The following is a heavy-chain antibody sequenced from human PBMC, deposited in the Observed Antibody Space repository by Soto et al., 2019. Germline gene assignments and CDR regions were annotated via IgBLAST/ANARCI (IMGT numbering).Heavy chain of an antibody. J-gene: IGHJ5*02. Sequence: PGGSLRLSCAASGFTFSSYRMHWVRQAPGRGLELVAVISYDGSNKYYADCVKGRFTIPRDNSKKTLYLKMNSLRAEDTAVYYCAKHGSSPNIAVAGTRNNWFDPWGQGTLVTVSS. CDR2: ISYDGSNK. V-gene: IGHV3-30*18. CDR3: AKHGSSPNIAVAGTRNNWFDP. CDR1: GFTFSSYR. D-gene: IGHD6-19*01.